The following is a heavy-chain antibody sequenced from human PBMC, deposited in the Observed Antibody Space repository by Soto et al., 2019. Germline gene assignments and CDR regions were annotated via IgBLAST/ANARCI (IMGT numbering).Heavy chain of an antibody. CDR3: ARDRASSIAARAPLRWFDP. CDR2: INAGNGNT. D-gene: IGHD6-6*01. J-gene: IGHJ5*02. V-gene: IGHV1-3*01. Sequence: ASVKVSCKASGYTFTSYAMHWVCQAPGQRLEWMGWINAGNGNTKYSQKFQGRVTITRDTSASTAYMELSSLRSEDTAVYYCARDRASSIAARAPLRWFDPWGQGTLVTVSS. CDR1: GYTFTSYA.